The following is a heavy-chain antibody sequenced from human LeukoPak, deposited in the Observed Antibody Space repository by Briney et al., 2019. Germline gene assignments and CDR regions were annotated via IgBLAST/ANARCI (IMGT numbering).Heavy chain of an antibody. D-gene: IGHD1-20*01. CDR1: GGSISSSSYS. CDR3: ATTTHPHHPDFGDNWPVFAY. CDR2: IYYSGST. J-gene: IGHJ4*02. V-gene: IGHV4-39*01. Sequence: SETLSLTCTVSGGSISSSSYSWGWIRQPPGKGLEWIGSIYYSGSTYYNPSLKSRVTISVDTSKNQFSLTLTSVTAADTAVYYCATTTHPHHPDFGDNWPVFAYWGQGILVTVSS.